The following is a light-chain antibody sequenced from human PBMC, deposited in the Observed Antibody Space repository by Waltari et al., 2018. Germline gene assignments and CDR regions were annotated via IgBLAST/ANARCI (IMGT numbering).Light chain of an antibody. CDR3: QQYYNTPLT. J-gene: IGKJ4*01. CDR1: QGIRVD. V-gene: IGKV1-6*02. Sequence: AIQVTQSPSSLSASGGDRVMITCRASQGIRVDLAWYQQKSGKAPKLLIYGASTLQNGVPSRFSGSGSGTDFTLTISCLQSEDVAVYYCQQYYNTPLTFGGGTKVEIK. CDR2: GAS.